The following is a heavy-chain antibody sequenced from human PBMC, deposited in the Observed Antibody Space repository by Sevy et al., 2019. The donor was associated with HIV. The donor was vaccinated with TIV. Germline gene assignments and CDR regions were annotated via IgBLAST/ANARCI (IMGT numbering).Heavy chain of an antibody. V-gene: IGHV3-23*01. D-gene: IGHD3-10*01. J-gene: IGHJ1*01. CDR1: GFTFSAYA. CDR2: ISSSGGGT. CDR3: ATLRGGLYGSGYFQN. Sequence: GGSLRLSCAASGFTFSAYAMSWVRQAPGKGLEWVSCISSSGGGTYYADSVKGRFSISRDTSKNTRYLQMNSLRAEDTAVYYCATLRGGLYGSGYFQNWGQGTQVTVSS.